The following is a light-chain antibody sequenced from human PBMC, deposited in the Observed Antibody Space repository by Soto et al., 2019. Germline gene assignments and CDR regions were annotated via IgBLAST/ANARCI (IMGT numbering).Light chain of an antibody. J-gene: IGLJ1*01. CDR3: SSYTSSSTLV. CDR1: RSDVGGYNY. Sequence: QSVLTQPASVSGSPGQSITISCTGTRSDVGGYNYVSWYQQHPGKAPKLMIYEVSNRPSGVSNRFSGSKSGNTASLTISGLHTEDEADYYCSSYTSSSTLVFGTGTKLTVL. V-gene: IGLV2-14*01. CDR2: EVS.